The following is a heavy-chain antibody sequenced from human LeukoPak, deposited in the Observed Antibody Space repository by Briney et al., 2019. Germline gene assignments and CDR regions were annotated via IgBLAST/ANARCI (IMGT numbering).Heavy chain of an antibody. Sequence: PSETLSLTCTVSGGSISSGSYYWSWIRQPTGKGLEWIGRIYTSGSTNYNPSLKSRVTISVDTSKNQFSLKLSSVTAADTAVYYCARAGGVQLWSLYYFDYWGRGTLVTVSS. CDR3: ARAGGVQLWSLYYFDY. J-gene: IGHJ4*02. CDR1: GGSISSGSYY. CDR2: IYTSGST. V-gene: IGHV4-61*02. D-gene: IGHD5-18*01.